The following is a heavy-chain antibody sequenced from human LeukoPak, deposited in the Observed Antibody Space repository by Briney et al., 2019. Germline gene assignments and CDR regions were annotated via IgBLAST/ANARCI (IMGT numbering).Heavy chain of an antibody. V-gene: IGHV4-38-2*02. Sequence: SETLSLTCTVSGYSISSGYYWGWIRQPPGKGLEWIGSIYHSGSAYYNPSLKSRVTISVDTSKNQFSLKLSSVTPADTAVYYCARGTGLRGPGHAFDIWGQGTMVTVSS. CDR1: GYSISSGYY. CDR2: IYHSGSA. J-gene: IGHJ3*02. D-gene: IGHD3/OR15-3a*01. CDR3: ARGTGLRGPGHAFDI.